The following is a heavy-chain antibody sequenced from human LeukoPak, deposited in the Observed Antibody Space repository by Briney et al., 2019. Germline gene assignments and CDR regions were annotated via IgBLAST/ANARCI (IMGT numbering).Heavy chain of an antibody. V-gene: IGHV4-61*02. CDR2: IYASGKT. Sequence: SETLSLTCTVAGDSISRGRYYWSWVRQPAGKELEWIGRIYASGKTDYNPYTPSLKSRVAMSLDTSKNQVSLYLTSVTAADTAMYFCARSFSEKFYFESWGQGTLVTVSS. D-gene: IGHD1-26*01. CDR1: GDSISRGRYY. J-gene: IGHJ4*02. CDR3: ARSFSEKFYFES.